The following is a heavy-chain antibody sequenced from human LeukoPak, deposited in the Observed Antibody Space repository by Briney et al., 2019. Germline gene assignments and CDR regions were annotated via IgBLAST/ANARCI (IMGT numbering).Heavy chain of an antibody. CDR1: DGSINSGHYY. Sequence: PSQTLFLTCTVSDGSINSGHYYWSWIRQPAGKGLEWIGRIYTSGSTNYNPSLKSRVTMSVDTSKNQFSLKLSSVTAADTAVYYCARAVVRGVIREFDYWGQGTLVTVSS. J-gene: IGHJ4*02. CDR2: IYTSGST. V-gene: IGHV4-61*02. D-gene: IGHD3-10*01. CDR3: ARAVVRGVIREFDY.